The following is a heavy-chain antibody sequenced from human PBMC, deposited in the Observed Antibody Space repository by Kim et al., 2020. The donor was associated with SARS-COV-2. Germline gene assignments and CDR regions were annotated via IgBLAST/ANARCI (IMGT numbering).Heavy chain of an antibody. D-gene: IGHD3-22*01. CDR1: GGSISSSSYY. J-gene: IGHJ4*02. Sequence: SETLSLTCTVSGGSISSSSYYWGWIRQPPGKGLEWIGSIYYSGSTYYNPSLKSRVTISVDTSKNQFSLKLSSVTAADTAVYYCARTYDSSGYYFAWDLDYFDYWGQGTLVTVSS. V-gene: IGHV4-39*01. CDR2: IYYSGST. CDR3: ARTYDSSGYYFAWDLDYFDY.